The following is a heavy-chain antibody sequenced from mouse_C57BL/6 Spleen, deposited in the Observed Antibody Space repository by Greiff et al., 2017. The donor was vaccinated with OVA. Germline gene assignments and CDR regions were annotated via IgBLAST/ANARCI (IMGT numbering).Heavy chain of an antibody. J-gene: IGHJ4*01. Sequence: EVMLVESGGGLVKPRGSLKLTCAASGFTFSDYGMHWVRQAPEKGLEWVAYISSGSSTIYYADTVKGRFTISRDTAKNTLFLQMTSLRSEDTAMYYCARATVVAEHYAMDYWGQGTSVTVSS. CDR2: ISSGSSTI. CDR1: GFTFSDYG. V-gene: IGHV5-17*01. CDR3: ARATVVAEHYAMDY. D-gene: IGHD1-1*01.